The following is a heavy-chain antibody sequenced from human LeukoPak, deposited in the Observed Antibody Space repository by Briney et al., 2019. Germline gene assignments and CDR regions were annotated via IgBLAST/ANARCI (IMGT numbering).Heavy chain of an antibody. D-gene: IGHD2-21*01. J-gene: IGHJ4*02. CDR3: ASGTDCDPDFDY. Sequence: GSLRLSCAASGFTFSSYSMNWVRQAPGKGLEWVSSISSSSSYIYYADSVKGRFTISRDNAKNSLYLQMNSLRAEDTAVYYCASGTDCDPDFDYWGQGTLVTVSS. CDR1: GFTFSSYS. CDR2: ISSSSSYI. V-gene: IGHV3-21*01.